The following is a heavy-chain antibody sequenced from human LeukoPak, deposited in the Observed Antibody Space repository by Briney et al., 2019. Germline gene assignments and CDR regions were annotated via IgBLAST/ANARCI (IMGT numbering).Heavy chain of an antibody. Sequence: GGSLRLSCAAAGFTFSTYVMSWVRQAPGKGLEWVSAISGSGGSTYYADSVKGRFTISRDNSKNTLYLQMNSLGADDTAVYYCAKGNWRYFDYWGQGTLVTVSS. V-gene: IGHV3-23*01. D-gene: IGHD1-1*01. CDR1: GFTFSTYV. J-gene: IGHJ4*02. CDR2: ISGSGGST. CDR3: AKGNWRYFDY.